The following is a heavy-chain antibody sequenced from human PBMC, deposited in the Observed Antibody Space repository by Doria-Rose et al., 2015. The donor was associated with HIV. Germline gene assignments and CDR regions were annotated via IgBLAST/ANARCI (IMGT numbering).Heavy chain of an antibody. CDR1: GVSLSSPGMG. V-gene: IGHV2-26*01. J-gene: IGHJ4*02. D-gene: IGHD6-13*01. Sequence: ESGPVLVKPTETLTLTCTVSGVSLSSPGMGVSWIRQPPGKALEWLADMFSDDERSYKTSLKSRQTISRGTSKSQVVLTMTDMDPVDTATYYCARIKSSRWYHKYYFDFWGQGTLVIVSA. CDR3: ARIKSSRWYHKYYFDF. CDR2: MFSDDER.